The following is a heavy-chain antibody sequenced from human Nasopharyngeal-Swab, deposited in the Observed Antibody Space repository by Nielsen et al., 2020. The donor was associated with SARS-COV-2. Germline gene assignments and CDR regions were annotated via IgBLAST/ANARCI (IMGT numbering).Heavy chain of an antibody. CDR1: GFTFSSYW. Sequence: PGGSLRLSCAASGFTFSSYWMHWVRQVPGKGLVWVSRINSDGSSTSYADSVKGRFTISRDNAKNTLYLQMNSLRAEDTAVYYCVREGRGAPLGYWGQGTLVTVSS. CDR2: INSDGSST. CDR3: VREGRGAPLGY. V-gene: IGHV3-74*01. D-gene: IGHD1-26*01. J-gene: IGHJ4*02.